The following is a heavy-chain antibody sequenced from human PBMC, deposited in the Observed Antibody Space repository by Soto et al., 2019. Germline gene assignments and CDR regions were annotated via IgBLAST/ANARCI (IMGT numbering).Heavy chain of an antibody. CDR1: GFTFSSYG. D-gene: IGHD2-8*01. CDR2: ISYDGSNK. J-gene: IGHJ6*02. Sequence: PGGSLRLSCAASGFTFSSYGMHWVRQAPGKGLEWVAVISYDGSNKYYADSVKGRFTISRDNSKNTLYLQMNSLRAEDTAVYYCAKDYCTNGVCSYGMDVWGQGTTVTVS. CDR3: AKDYCTNGVCSYGMDV. V-gene: IGHV3-30*18.